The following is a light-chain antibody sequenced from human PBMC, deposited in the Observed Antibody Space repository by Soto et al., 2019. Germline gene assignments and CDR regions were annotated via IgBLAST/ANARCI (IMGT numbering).Light chain of an antibody. CDR2: GAS. V-gene: IGKV3-15*01. J-gene: IGKJ1*01. CDR3: QQYNNWPRT. Sequence: EIVMTQSPVTLSVSRGERATLSCRASQSVSSDLAWYHQKPGQAPRLLIYGASTRATGIPARFSGSGSGTEFTLTINSLQSEDFAVYYCQQYNNWPRTFGQGTKVDIK. CDR1: QSVSSD.